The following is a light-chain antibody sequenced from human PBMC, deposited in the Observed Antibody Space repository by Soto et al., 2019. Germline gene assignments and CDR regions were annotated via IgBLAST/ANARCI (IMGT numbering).Light chain of an antibody. V-gene: IGKV3-11*01. CDR3: QQRSNWPPT. CDR2: DAS. CDR1: QSVSTF. J-gene: IGKJ5*01. Sequence: EIVLTQSPATLSLSPGERATLSCRASQSVSTFLAWYQQKPGQAPRLLISDASNRATGIPARFSGSGSGTDFTLTISSLEPEDFAVYYCQQRSNWPPTFGQGTRLEMK.